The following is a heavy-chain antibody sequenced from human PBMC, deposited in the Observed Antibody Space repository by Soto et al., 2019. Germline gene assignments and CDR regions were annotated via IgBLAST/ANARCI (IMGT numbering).Heavy chain of an antibody. D-gene: IGHD6-6*01. Sequence: EVQLLESGGGLVQPGGSLRLSCAACGFSFSSYAMSWVRQAPGKGLEWVSAISGSGGSAYYADSVKGRFTFSRDNSKDTLYLQMNSLRDEDTAVYYCAKQGAAQGYVDVWGKGTTVTVSS. V-gene: IGHV3-23*01. CDR1: GFSFSSYA. CDR2: ISGSGGSA. CDR3: AKQGAAQGYVDV. J-gene: IGHJ6*03.